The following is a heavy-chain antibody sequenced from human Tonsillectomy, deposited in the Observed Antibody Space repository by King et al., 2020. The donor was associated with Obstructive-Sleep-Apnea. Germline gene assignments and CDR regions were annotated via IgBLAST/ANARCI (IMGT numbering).Heavy chain of an antibody. Sequence: VQLQQWGAGLLKPSEILSLTCAVYGGSFSDYYWSWIRQPPGKGLEWIGEINHRGSTSYSPSLKSLVTISVDTSKNQFSLKLSSLTAADTAVYYCARVPLSYYGSGSNWYFDLWGRGTLVTVSS. J-gene: IGHJ2*01. CDR3: ARVPLSYYGSGSNWYFDL. CDR1: GGSFSDYY. D-gene: IGHD3-10*01. CDR2: INHRGST. V-gene: IGHV4-34*01.